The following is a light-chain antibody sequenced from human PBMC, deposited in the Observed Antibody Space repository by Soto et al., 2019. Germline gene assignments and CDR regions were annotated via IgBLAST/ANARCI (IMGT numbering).Light chain of an antibody. J-gene: IGLJ1*01. Sequence: QSVLTQPASVSGSPGQSLTISCTRTSSDVGGYKYVSWYQQHPGKAPKLMIYDVSNRPSGVSNRFSGSKSGNTASLTISGLQAEDEADYYCSSYTSSTTLYVFGTGTKLTVL. CDR2: DVS. CDR3: SSYTSSTTLYV. V-gene: IGLV2-14*03. CDR1: SSDVGGYKY.